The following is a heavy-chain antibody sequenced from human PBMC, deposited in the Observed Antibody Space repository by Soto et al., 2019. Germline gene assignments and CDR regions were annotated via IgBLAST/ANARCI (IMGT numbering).Heavy chain of an antibody. CDR3: ARVHVRVGAGSTFDY. CDR1: AYSISTGTY. J-gene: IGHJ4*01. CDR2: IYHGGTI. Sequence: PSETLSHTCTVSAYSISTGTYWMWIRQPPGKGTAWIAGIYHGGTIFYNPSFKSRITISVGTSTDQYSLKLTSVTAAVTAVYSCARVHVRVGAGSTFDYWGHGTLV. V-gene: IGHV4-38-2*02. D-gene: IGHD6-19*01.